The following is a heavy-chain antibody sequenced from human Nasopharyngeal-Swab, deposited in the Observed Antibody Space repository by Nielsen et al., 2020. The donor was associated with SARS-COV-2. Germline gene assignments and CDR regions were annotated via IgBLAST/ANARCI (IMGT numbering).Heavy chain of an antibody. CDR1: GGSVSSSIYH. D-gene: IGHD1-26*01. V-gene: IGHV4-39*01. CDR3: SRLPQGSSGDY. J-gene: IGHJ4*02. CDR2: LYYTGIT. Sequence: SETLSLTCTVSGGSVSSSIYHWGCLRPPPGKGLEWICSLYYTGITYYNPSLKSRATISLDTTKNQFSLKVASVTAADTAVYYCSRLPQGSSGDYWGQGTLVTVSS.